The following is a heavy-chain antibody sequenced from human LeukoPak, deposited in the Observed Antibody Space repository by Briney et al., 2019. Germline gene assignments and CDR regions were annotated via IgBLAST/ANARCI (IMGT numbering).Heavy chain of an antibody. CDR3: AKDTSIGRYCTNGVCSPFDY. V-gene: IGHV3-23*01. CDR2: ISDTGATT. J-gene: IGHJ4*02. CDR1: GFTSSSAA. Sequence: PGGSLRLSCAGSGFTSSSAAMRWVRQAPGEGLEWVSAISDTGATTYDADSVKGRFTISRDNSRSTLYLQMNSLRAEDTALYYCAKDTSIGRYCTNGVCSPFDYWGQGTLVTVSS. D-gene: IGHD2-8*01.